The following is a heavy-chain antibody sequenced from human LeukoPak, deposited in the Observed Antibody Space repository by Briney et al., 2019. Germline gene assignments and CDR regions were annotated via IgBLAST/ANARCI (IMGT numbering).Heavy chain of an antibody. D-gene: IGHD6-19*01. V-gene: IGHV4-39*07. CDR2: IYYSGST. J-gene: IGHJ4*02. CDR3: ARDSDYSSGWYTFDY. Sequence: SETLSLTCTVSGGSISSSSYYWGWIRQPPGKGLEWIGSIYYSGSTYYNPSLKSRVTISVDTSKNQFSLKLSSVTAADTAVYYCARDSDYSSGWYTFDYWGQGTLVTVSS. CDR1: GGSISSSSYY.